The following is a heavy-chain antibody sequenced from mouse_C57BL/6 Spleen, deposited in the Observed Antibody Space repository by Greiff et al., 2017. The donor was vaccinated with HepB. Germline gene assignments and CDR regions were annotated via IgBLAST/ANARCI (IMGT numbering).Heavy chain of an antibody. D-gene: IGHD2-1*01. V-gene: IGHV1-43*01. J-gene: IGHJ2*01. Sequence: VQLKESGPELVKPGASVKISCKASGYSFTGYYMHWVKQSSEKSLEWIGEINPSTGGTSYNQKFKGKATLTVDKSSSTAYMQLKSLTSEDSAVYYCARRRGLLFFDYWGQGTTLTVSS. CDR3: ARRRGLLFFDY. CDR1: GYSFTGYY. CDR2: INPSTGGT.